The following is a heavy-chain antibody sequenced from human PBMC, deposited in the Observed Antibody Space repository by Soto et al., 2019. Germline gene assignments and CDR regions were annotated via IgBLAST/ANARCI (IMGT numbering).Heavy chain of an antibody. J-gene: IGHJ4*02. CDR3: ARQADSGYDLALRY. V-gene: IGHV4-59*08. D-gene: IGHD5-12*01. CDR2: IYYSGST. CDR1: GGSFTNYY. Sequence: PSETLSLTCTVSGGSFTNYYWSWIRQPPGKGLEWIGYIYYSGSTNYNPSLKSRVTISLDTSKNQFSLNLSSVTAADTAVYYCARQADSGYDLALRYWGQGTLVTVSS.